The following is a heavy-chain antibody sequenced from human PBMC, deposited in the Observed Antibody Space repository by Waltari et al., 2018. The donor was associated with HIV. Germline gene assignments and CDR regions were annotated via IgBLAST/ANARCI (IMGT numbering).Heavy chain of an antibody. J-gene: IGHJ2*01. V-gene: IGHV3-7*04. CDR1: GFTFSSYW. CDR2: IKQDGSEK. Sequence: EVQLVESGGGLVQPGGSLRLSCAASGFTFSSYWMSWVRQAPGKGLEWVANIKQDGSEKYYVDSVKGRFTISRDNAKNSLYLQMNSLRAEDTAVYYCARDPAGTGYWYFDLWGRGTLVTVSS. CDR3: ARDPAGTGYWYFDL. D-gene: IGHD6-19*01.